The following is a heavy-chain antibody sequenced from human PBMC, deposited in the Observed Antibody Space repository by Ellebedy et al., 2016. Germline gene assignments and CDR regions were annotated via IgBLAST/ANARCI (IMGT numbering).Heavy chain of an antibody. CDR1: GESLSGYY. D-gene: IGHD3-22*01. CDR3: ARGSHYMIVVVITSDAFDI. CDR2: IDHTGNT. J-gene: IGHJ3*02. V-gene: IGHV4-34*01. Sequence: SETLSLTCAVYGESLSGYYWSWIRQPPGKGLEWIGEIDHTGNTNYNPSHKSRVTISVDTSKNQLSLNLTSVTAADTAVYYCARGSHYMIVVVITSDAFDIWGQGTRVTVSS.